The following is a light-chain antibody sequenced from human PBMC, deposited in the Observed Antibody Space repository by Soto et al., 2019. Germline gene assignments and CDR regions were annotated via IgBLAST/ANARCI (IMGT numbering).Light chain of an antibody. CDR1: TSNIGNNY. V-gene: IGLV1-47*01. Sequence: QSVLTQPPSASGTPGQRVTISCSGSTSNIGNNYAYWYQQLPGTAPKLLIYKNNQRPSGVPDRFSGSKSGTSASLAISGLRSEDEADYYCAAWDDSLSGHVVFGGGTKLTVL. J-gene: IGLJ2*01. CDR2: KNN. CDR3: AAWDDSLSGHVV.